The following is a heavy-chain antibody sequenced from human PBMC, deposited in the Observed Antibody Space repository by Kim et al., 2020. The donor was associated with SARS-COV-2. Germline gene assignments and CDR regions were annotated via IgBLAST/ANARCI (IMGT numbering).Heavy chain of an antibody. V-gene: IGHV4-61*07. CDR3: ARPYDSSGYYYPFDY. J-gene: IGHJ4*02. Sequence: PSHQSRVTISVATSKNQFSLKLSSVTAADTAVYYCARPYDSSGYYYPFDYWGQGTLVTVSS. D-gene: IGHD3-22*01.